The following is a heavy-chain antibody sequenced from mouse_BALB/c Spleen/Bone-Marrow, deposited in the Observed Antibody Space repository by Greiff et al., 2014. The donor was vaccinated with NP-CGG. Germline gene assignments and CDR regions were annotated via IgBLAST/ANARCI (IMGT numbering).Heavy chain of an antibody. D-gene: IGHD3-3*01. J-gene: IGHJ2*01. CDR2: IAPGSGSS. CDR3: ARGGPHYFGY. Sequence: DLVKPGASVKLSCKASGYTFTSYWINWIKQRPGQGLEWIGRIAPGSGSSYYNEMFKGKATLTVDTSSSTAYIQLSSLSSEDSAVYFCARGGPHYFGYWGQGTTLTVSS. CDR1: GYTFTSYW. V-gene: IGHV1S41*01.